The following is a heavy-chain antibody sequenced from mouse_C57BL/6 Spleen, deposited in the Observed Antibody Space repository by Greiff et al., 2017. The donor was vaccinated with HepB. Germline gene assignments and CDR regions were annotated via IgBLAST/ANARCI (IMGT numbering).Heavy chain of an antibody. CDR3: AKNPFAY. J-gene: IGHJ3*01. CDR1: GYTFTSYW. CDR2: IDPSDSYT. V-gene: IGHV1-50*01. Sequence: VQLQQSGAELVKPGASVKLSCKASGYTFTSYWMQWVKQRPGQGLEWIGEIDPSDSYTNYNQKFKGKATLTVDTSSSTAYMQLSSLTSADSAVYYCAKNPFAYWGQGTLVTVSA.